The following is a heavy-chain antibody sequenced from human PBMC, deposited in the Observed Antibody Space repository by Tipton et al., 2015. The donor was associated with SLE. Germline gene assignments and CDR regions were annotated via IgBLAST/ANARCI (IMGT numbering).Heavy chain of an antibody. Sequence: QVQLVQSVAEVKKPGASVEVSCKASGGTFSTSAFSWMRQAPGQGLEWMGGVIPISGTTDYAQKFQDRVNIIADESTSTVYMELSSLTSEDTAIYYCARRAVVPYWYFDLWGRGTLVTVSS. J-gene: IGHJ2*01. D-gene: IGHD6-19*01. CDR2: VIPISGTT. CDR3: ARRAVVPYWYFDL. CDR1: GGTFSTSA. V-gene: IGHV1-69*01.